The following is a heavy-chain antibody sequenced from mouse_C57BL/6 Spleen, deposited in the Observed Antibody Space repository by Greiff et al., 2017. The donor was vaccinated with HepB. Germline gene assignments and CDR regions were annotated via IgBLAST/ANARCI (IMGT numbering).Heavy chain of an antibody. CDR1: GFSLTSYG. J-gene: IGHJ4*01. V-gene: IGHV2-5*01. CDR2: IWRGGST. CDR3: AKDGSSYGYYYAMDY. D-gene: IGHD1-1*01. Sequence: QVQLQQSGPGLVQPSQSLSITCTVSGFSLTSYGVHWVRQSPGKGLEWLGVIWRGGSTDYNAAFMSRLSITKDNSKSQVFFKMNSLQADDTAIYYCAKDGSSYGYYYAMDYWGQGTSVTVSS.